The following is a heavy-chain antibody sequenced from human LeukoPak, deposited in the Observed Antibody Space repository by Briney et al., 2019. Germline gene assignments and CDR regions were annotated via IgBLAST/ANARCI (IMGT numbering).Heavy chain of an antibody. CDR2: ISSSSSTI. CDR1: GFTFSSYS. J-gene: IGHJ3*02. CDR3: ARGNAYNLDAFDI. D-gene: IGHD5-24*01. Sequence: GESLKISCAASGFTFSSYSMNWVRQAPGNGLEWVSYISSSSSTIYYADSVKGRFTISRDNAKNSLYLQMNSLRAEDTAVYYCARGNAYNLDAFDIWGQGTMVTVSS. V-gene: IGHV3-48*01.